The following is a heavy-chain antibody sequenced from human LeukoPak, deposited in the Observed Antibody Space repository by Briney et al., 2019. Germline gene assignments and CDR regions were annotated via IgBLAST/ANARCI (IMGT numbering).Heavy chain of an antibody. CDR2: IYYSGST. J-gene: IGHJ5*02. V-gene: IGHV4-39*07. Sequence: PSETLSLTCTVSGGSISSSSYYWGWIRQPPGKGLEWIGSIYYSGSTYYNPSLKSRVTISVDTSKNQFSLKLSSVTAADTAVYYCARDVGFDPWGQGTLVTVSS. CDR1: GGSISSSSYY. CDR3: ARDVGFDP. D-gene: IGHD2-21*01.